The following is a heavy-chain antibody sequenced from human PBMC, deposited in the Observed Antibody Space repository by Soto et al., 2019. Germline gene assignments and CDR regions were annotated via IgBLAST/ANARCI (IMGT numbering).Heavy chain of an antibody. Sequence: SETLSLTCIVSGDSVTSGSYYWTWLRQPPGKGLEWIGYISYTGRTKYTPSLQSRVTISVDTSKNDFSLNLSSVTAADTAVYFCAREWGLLPYYVMNVWGHGTAVTVSS. CDR3: AREWGLLPYYVMNV. J-gene: IGHJ6*02. V-gene: IGHV4-61*03. CDR2: ISYTGRT. CDR1: GDSVTSGSYY. D-gene: IGHD7-27*01.